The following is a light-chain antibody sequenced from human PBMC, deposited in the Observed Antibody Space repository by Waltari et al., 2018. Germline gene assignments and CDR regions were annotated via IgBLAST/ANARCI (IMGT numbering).Light chain of an antibody. V-gene: IGLV2-23*01. CDR3: FSYADGRSLV. Sequence: QSALTQPASVSGSPGQSITISCTGTSTDLGSSTLVPWYQHPPDKAPKLLIYDSTERPSGISHRFSGSKSGNTASLTISKLQAEDEADYYCFSYADGRSLVFGGGTKLTVL. CDR1: STDLGSSTL. CDR2: DST. J-gene: IGLJ2*01.